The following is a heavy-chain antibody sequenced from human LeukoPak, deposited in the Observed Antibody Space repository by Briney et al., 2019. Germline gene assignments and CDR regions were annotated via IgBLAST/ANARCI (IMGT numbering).Heavy chain of an antibody. Sequence: TGGSLRLSCAASGFTFHIYAMSWVRQAPGKGLEWVSVMYRGGSTYYADSVQGRFTMSRDNSKNTLYLQMNSLRAEDTAVYYCARDGGAAAGYWGQGTLVTVSS. D-gene: IGHD6-13*01. J-gene: IGHJ4*02. V-gene: IGHV3-66*01. CDR3: ARDGGAAAGY. CDR1: GFTFHIYA. CDR2: MYRGGST.